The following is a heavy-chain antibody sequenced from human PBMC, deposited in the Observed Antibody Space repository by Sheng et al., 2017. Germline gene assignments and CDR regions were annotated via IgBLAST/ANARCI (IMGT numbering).Heavy chain of an antibody. D-gene: IGHD1-1*01. V-gene: IGHV3-72*01. J-gene: IGHJ4*02. Sequence: EVQLLESGGGLVQPGGSLRLSCAASGFSFSGYAMSWVRQAPGKGLEWVGRIRNKANSYTTEYASSVKGRFTISRDDSKSSMSLQMNSLKTEDTAVYYCARSTTGNLNDYWGQGTLVTVSS. CDR1: GFSFSGYA. CDR3: ARSTTGNLNDY. CDR2: IRNKANSYTT.